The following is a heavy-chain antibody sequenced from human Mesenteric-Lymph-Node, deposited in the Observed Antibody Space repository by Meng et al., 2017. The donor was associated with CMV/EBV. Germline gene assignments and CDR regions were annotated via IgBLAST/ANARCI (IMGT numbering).Heavy chain of an antibody. Sequence: VSLVEAGGGVVQRGRSLSLSCAASGFTFSSYAMHWVRQAPGKGLEWVAVISYDGSNKYYADSVKGRFTISRDNSKNTLYLQMNSLRAEDTAVYYCARVKWGITGTTWGQGTLVTVSS. CDR1: GFTFSSYA. D-gene: IGHD1-20*01. CDR3: ARVKWGITGTT. J-gene: IGHJ5*02. CDR2: ISYDGSNK. V-gene: IGHV3-30*04.